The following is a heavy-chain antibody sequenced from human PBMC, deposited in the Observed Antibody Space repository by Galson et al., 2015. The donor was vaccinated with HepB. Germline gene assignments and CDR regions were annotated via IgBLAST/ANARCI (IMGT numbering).Heavy chain of an antibody. V-gene: IGHV3-23*01. J-gene: IGHJ4*02. CDR1: GFTFSSYA. CDR2: VISNGGNT. Sequence: SLRLSCAASGFTFSSYAMSWVRQAPGKGLEWVSLVISNGGNTYYADSVKGRFNISRDNSKNTLYLQMDSLRAEDTAIYHCAKGVSSSRWTHFDYWGQGTLVTVSS. CDR3: AKGVSSSRWTHFDY. D-gene: IGHD6-13*01.